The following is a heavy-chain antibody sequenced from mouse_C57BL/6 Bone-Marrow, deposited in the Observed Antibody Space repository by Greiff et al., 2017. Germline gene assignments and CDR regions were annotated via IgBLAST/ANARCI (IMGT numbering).Heavy chain of an antibody. CDR3: ARRYSNYGGYFDV. CDR1: GYTFTSYW. D-gene: IGHD2-5*01. J-gene: IGHJ1*03. V-gene: IGHV1-7*01. Sequence: QVQLQQSGAELAKPGASVKLSCKASGYTFTSYWMHWVKQRPGQGLEWIGYINPSSGYTKYNQKFKDKATLTADKSSSTAYMQLSSLTYEDSAVYYCARRYSNYGGYFDVWGTGTTVTVSS. CDR2: INPSSGYT.